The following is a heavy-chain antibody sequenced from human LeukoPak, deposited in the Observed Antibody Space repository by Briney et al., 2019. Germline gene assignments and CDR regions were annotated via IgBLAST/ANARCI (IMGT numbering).Heavy chain of an antibody. D-gene: IGHD2-15*01. CDR1: GGTFSSYA. J-gene: IGHJ5*02. V-gene: IGHV1-69*04. CDR2: IIPILGIA. Sequence: SVKVSFKASGGTFSSYAISWVRQAPGQGLEWMGRIIPILGIANYAQKFQGRVTITADKSTSTAYMELSSLRSEDTAVYYCARNIVVVVADNNWFDPWGQGTLVTVSS. CDR3: ARNIVVVVADNNWFDP.